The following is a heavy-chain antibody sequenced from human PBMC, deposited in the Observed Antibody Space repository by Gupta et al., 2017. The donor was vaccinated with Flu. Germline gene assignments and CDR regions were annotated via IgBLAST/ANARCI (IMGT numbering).Heavy chain of an antibody. Sequence: EVQLVESGGGLVKPGGSLRLSCAASGFTFKNAWMSWVRQAPGKGLEWIGRIKTKTAGGTIEYAAPVKGRFTISRDDSKNTLYLQMDSLKTEDTAVYYCATDLGSDYALSYWGQGTLVSVSS. CDR1: GFTFKNAW. J-gene: IGHJ4*02. CDR2: IKTKTAGGTI. D-gene: IGHD4-17*01. CDR3: ATDLGSDYALSY. V-gene: IGHV3-15*01.